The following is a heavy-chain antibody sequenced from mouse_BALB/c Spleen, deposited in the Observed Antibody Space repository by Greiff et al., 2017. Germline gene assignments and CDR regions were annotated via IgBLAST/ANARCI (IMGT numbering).Heavy chain of an antibody. CDR2: ISSGSSTI. Sequence: EVQLVESGGGLVQPGGSRKLSCAASGFTFSSFGMHWVRQAPEKGLEWVAYISSGSSTIYYADTVKGRFTISRDNPKNTLFLQMTSLRSEDTAMYYCARDYGHNYYAMDYWGQGTSVTVSS. J-gene: IGHJ4*01. D-gene: IGHD1-2*01. V-gene: IGHV5-17*02. CDR1: GFTFSSFG. CDR3: ARDYGHNYYAMDY.